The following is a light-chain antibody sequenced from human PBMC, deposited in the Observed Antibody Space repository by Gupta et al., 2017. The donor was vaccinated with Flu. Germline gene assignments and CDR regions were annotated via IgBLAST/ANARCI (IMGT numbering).Light chain of an antibody. V-gene: IGKV1-5*03. CDR2: KAS. Sequence: PSTLSASIGDRVTITCRASELISTWLAWYQYKPGNAPRLLVYKASTVETGVPSRFSGSGSGTEFTLTISSLQPDDAASYYCQQHLTSPYTFGQGTKLEI. CDR1: ELISTW. CDR3: QQHLTSPYT. J-gene: IGKJ2*01.